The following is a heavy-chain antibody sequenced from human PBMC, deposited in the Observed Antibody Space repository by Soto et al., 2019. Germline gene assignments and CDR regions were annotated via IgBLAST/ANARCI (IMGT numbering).Heavy chain of an antibody. CDR2: SSSSGNT. J-gene: IGHJ4*02. CDR1: GGSISNSDYF. Sequence: SETLSLTCTVSGGSISNSDYFWSWIRQSPGKGLECIGYSSSSGNTYYNPSLKSRATLSVDTSKNQFSLDLDSVTAADTAVYFCARDFDYLDSWGQGTPVTVSS. D-gene: IGHD3-3*01. CDR3: ARDFDYLDS. V-gene: IGHV4-30-4*02.